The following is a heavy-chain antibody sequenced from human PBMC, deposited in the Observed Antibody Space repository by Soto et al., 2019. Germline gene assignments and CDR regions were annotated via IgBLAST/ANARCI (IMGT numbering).Heavy chain of an antibody. Sequence: GASVKVSCKASGYTFTSYYMHWVRQAPGQGLEWMGIINPSGGSTSYAQKFQGRVTMTRDTSTSTVYMELSSLRAEDTAVYYCAKVDYVYAFDIWGQGTMVTVSS. CDR3: AKVDYVYAFDI. CDR2: INPSGGST. D-gene: IGHD4-17*01. J-gene: IGHJ3*02. V-gene: IGHV1-46*01. CDR1: GYTFTSYY.